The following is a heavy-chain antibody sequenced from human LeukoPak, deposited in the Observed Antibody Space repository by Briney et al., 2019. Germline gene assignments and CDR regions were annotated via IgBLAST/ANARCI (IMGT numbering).Heavy chain of an antibody. Sequence: SETLSLTCSVSGGSISSSSYYWGCIRQPPGKGLEWIGSIYYSGSTYYNPSLKSRVTISVDTSKNQFSLRLSSVSAADTAVYYCTRVRYCSSTSCYGWGYFDYWGQGTLVTVSS. CDR2: IYYSGST. D-gene: IGHD2-2*01. V-gene: IGHV4-39*01. J-gene: IGHJ4*02. CDR1: GGSISSSSYY. CDR3: TRVRYCSSTSCYGWGYFDY.